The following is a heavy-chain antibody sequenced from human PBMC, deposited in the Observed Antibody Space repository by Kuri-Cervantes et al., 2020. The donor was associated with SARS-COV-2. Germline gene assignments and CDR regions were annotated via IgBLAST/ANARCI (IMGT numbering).Heavy chain of an antibody. CDR1: GFTFSSYG. J-gene: IGHJ4*02. D-gene: IGHD1-1*01. V-gene: IGHV3-30*19. Sequence: GGFLRLSCAASGFTFSSYGMHWVRQAPGKGLEWVAVISYDGSNKYCADSVKGRFTISRDNSKNTLYLQMNSLRAEDTAVYYCARDQAGTIDYWGQGTLVTVSS. CDR2: ISYDGSNK. CDR3: ARDQAGTIDY.